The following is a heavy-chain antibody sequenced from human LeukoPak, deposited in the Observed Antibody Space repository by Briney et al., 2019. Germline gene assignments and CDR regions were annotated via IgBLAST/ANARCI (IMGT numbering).Heavy chain of an antibody. D-gene: IGHD3-3*01. J-gene: IGHJ6*03. V-gene: IGHV1-8*01. CDR3: ARAYYDFWSGYYYYYYYYMDV. Sequence: VSVKVSCKASGYTFTSYDINWVRQATGQGLEWMGWMNPNSGNTGYAQKFQRRVTITRTTSICTAYMELSSLRSEDTAVYYCARAYYDFWSGYYYYYYYYMDVWGKGTTVTVSS. CDR1: GYTFTSYD. CDR2: MNPNSGNT.